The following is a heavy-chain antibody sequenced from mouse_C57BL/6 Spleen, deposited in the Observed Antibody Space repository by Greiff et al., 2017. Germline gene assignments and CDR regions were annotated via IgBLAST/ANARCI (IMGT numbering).Heavy chain of an antibody. J-gene: IGHJ4*01. CDR1: GYTFTSYW. CDR2: IYPGSGST. D-gene: IGHD4-1*01. V-gene: IGHV1-55*01. CDR3: ASWVTGTGYYAMDY. Sequence: QVQLQQPGAELVKPGASVKMSCKASGYTFTSYWITWVKQRPGQGLEWIGDIYPGSGSTNYNEKFKSKATLTVETSSSTAYMQLSSLTSEDSAVYYCASWVTGTGYYAMDYWGQGTSVTVSS.